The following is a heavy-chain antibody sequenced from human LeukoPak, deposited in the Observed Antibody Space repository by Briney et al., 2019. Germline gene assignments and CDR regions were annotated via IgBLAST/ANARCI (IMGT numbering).Heavy chain of an antibody. CDR3: ARDRGITMIRGYYGMDV. D-gene: IGHD3-22*01. V-gene: IGHV4-59*01. CDR1: GGSISTYY. J-gene: IGHJ6*02. Sequence: SETLSLTCPVSGGSISTYYWSWIRQPPGKGLEWIGYIYYTGSTNYNPSLKSRVTISVDTSKNQFSLKLSSVTAADTAVYYCARDRGITMIRGYYGMDVWGQGTTVTVSS. CDR2: IYYTGST.